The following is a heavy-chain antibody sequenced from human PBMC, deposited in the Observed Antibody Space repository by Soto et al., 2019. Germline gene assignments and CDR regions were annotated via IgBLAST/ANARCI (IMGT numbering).Heavy chain of an antibody. D-gene: IGHD3-10*01. Sequence: QVQLQESGPGLVKPSGTLSLTCAVSGGSVSSNNWWSWVRQPPGKGLEWIGEIYHTGSTNYNPALQRXVXVSIDKSKNQFSLKLSSVTAADTAVYYCAGLLWFGEVIYSDPWGQGTLVTVSS. CDR2: IYHTGST. V-gene: IGHV4-4*02. J-gene: IGHJ5*02. CDR1: GGSVSSNNW. CDR3: AGLLWFGEVIYSDP.